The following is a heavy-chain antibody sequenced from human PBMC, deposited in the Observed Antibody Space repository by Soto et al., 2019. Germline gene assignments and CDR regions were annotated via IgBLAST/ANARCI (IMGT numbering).Heavy chain of an antibody. CDR3: TRDDSDFDTGGDYSWFDP. J-gene: IGHJ5*02. V-gene: IGHV3-49*02. CDR2: IRSKAYGGTT. D-gene: IGHD3-22*01. Sequence: SWVRQAPGKGLEWVGFIRSKAYGGTTEYAASVKGRFTIPRDDSKNIAYLQMNSLKTEDTAIYFCTRDDSDFDTGGDYSWFDPWRLGTLVTVSS.